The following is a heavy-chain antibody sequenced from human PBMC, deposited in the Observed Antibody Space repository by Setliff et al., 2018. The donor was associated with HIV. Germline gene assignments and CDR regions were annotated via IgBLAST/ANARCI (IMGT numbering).Heavy chain of an antibody. CDR2: TYYDGST. J-gene: IGHJ5*02. CDR1: GGFISSSSYY. CDR3: ARDAPTVYANGWFDP. D-gene: IGHD2-8*01. V-gene: IGHV4-39*07. Sequence: SETLSLTCTVSGGFISSSSYYWGWIRQPPGKGLEWIGTTYYDGSTIYNPSLNSRVTMSVDTSKNQFSLTLRSLTAADTAVYYCARDAPTVYANGWFDPWGQGTLVTVSS.